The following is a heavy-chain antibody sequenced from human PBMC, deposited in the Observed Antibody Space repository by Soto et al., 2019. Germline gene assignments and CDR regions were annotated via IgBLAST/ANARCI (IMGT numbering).Heavy chain of an antibody. V-gene: IGHV3-30*18. J-gene: IGHJ6*02. CDR1: GFTFSSYG. CDR2: ISYDGSNK. Sequence: RRLSCAASGFTFSSYGMHWVRQAPGRGLEWVAVISYDGSNKYYADSVKGRFTISRDNSKNTLYLQMNSLRAEDTAVYYCAKGQYCSSSSCSRDHYYYYGMDVWGRGTTVTVSS. D-gene: IGHD2-2*01. CDR3: AKGQYCSSSSCSRDHYYYYGMDV.